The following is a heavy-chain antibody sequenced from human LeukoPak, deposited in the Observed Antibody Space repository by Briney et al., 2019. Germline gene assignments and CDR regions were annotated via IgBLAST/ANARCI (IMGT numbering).Heavy chain of an antibody. J-gene: IGHJ6*03. CDR3: ARESVFWSGYYPSPYYYYYMDV. CDR2: IYYSGST. CDR1: GGSISSYY. Sequence: PSGTLSLTCTVSGGSISSYYWSWIRQPPGKGLEWIGYIYYSGSTNYNPSLKSRVTISVDTSKNQFSLKLCSVTAADTAVYYCARESVFWSGYYPSPYYYYYMDVWGKGTTVTVSS. D-gene: IGHD3-3*01. V-gene: IGHV4-59*01.